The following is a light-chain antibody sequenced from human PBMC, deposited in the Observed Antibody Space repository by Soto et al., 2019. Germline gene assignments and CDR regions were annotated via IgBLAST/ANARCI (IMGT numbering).Light chain of an antibody. CDR2: DAS. CDR1: QSISSY. V-gene: IGKV3-11*01. Sequence: EIVLTQSPATLSLSPGEGATLSCRASQSISSYLAWYQQKPGQAPRLHIYDASSRAPGIPARFSGSGSGTDFTLTISSLEPEDFAVYYCQQRSDWPPWTFGQGTKVEIK. CDR3: QQRSDWPPWT. J-gene: IGKJ1*01.